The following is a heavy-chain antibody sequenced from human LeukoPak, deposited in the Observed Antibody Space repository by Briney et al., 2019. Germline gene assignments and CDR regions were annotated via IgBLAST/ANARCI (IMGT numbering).Heavy chain of an antibody. D-gene: IGHD4-17*01. CDR3: ASDPPTTVTTFGDY. J-gene: IGHJ4*02. CDR1: GFTFSSYA. CDR2: ISGSGGST. V-gene: IGHV3-23*01. Sequence: PGGSLRLSCAASGFTFSSYAMSWIRQAPGKGLEWVSAISGSGGSTYYADSVKGRFTISRDNSKNTLYLQMNSLRAEDTAVYYCASDPPTTVTTFGDYWGQGTLVTVSS.